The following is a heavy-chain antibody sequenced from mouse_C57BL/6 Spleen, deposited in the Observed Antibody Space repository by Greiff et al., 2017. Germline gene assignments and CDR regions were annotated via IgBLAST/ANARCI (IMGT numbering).Heavy chain of an antibody. J-gene: IGHJ2*01. CDR1: GYTFTSYW. CDR2: SDPSGSYT. V-gene: IGHV1-50*01. Sequence: QVQLQQPGAELVKPGASVKLSCKASGYTFTSYWMQWVKQRHGQGLEWIGESDPSGSYTNYNQKFKGNATLTVDTSSSTAYMQLSSLTSEDSAIYYCARFSTGVVCYWGQGTTLTVSS. D-gene: IGHD2-1*01. CDR3: ARFSTGVVCY.